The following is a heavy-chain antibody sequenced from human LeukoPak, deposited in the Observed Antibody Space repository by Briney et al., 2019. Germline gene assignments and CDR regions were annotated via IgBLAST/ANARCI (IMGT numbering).Heavy chain of an antibody. Sequence: SETLSLTCTVSGGSISSGSYYWSWIRQPAGKGLEWIGRIYTSGSTNYNPSLKSRVIISVDTSKNQFSLKLSSVTAADTAVYYCAKDLIAVAAYYFDYWGQGTLVTVSS. J-gene: IGHJ4*02. CDR2: IYTSGST. D-gene: IGHD6-19*01. CDR1: GGSISSGSYY. CDR3: AKDLIAVAAYYFDY. V-gene: IGHV4-61*02.